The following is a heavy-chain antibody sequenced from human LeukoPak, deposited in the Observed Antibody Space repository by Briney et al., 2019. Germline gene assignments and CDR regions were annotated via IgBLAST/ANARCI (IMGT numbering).Heavy chain of an antibody. CDR3: AAVTATYGSGSSAFDI. D-gene: IGHD3-10*01. CDR2: IVVGSGNT. CDR1: GFTCTSSA. Sequence: ASVKVSCKASGFTCTSSAMQWVRQARGQRLEWIGWIVVGSGNTNYAQKFQERVTITRDMSTSTAYMELSSLRSEDTAVYYCAAVTATYGSGSSAFDIWGQGTMVTVSS. J-gene: IGHJ3*02. V-gene: IGHV1-58*02.